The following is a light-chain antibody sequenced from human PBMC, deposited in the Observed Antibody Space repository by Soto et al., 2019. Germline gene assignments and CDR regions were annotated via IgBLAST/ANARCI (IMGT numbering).Light chain of an antibody. Sequence: DIQMTQSPSSLSASVGYRVTITCRASQSIRIYLNWYQQKPVKAPELLXLAASSLQSGVPSRFSGSGSGTDFTLTISSLQHEDFATYYCQQSGDTHPSTFGQGTKVDIK. J-gene: IGKJ1*01. CDR1: QSIRIY. V-gene: IGKV1-39*01. CDR2: AAS. CDR3: QQSGDTHPST.